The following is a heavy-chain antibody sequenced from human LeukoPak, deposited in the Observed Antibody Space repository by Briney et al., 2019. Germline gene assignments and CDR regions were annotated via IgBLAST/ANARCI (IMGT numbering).Heavy chain of an antibody. CDR2: ISSSSSYI. J-gene: IGHJ4*02. Sequence: GGSLRLSCAASGFTLSYYWMSWVRQAPGKGLEWVSSISSSSSYIYYADPVKGRFTISRDNAKNSLYLQMNSLRAEDTAVYYCARMDGPDYWGQGTLVTVSS. D-gene: IGHD2-2*03. CDR1: GFTLSYYW. V-gene: IGHV3-21*01. CDR3: ARMDGPDY.